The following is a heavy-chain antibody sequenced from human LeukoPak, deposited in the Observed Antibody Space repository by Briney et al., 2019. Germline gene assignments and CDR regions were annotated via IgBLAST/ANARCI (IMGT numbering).Heavy chain of an antibody. CDR2: IYYSGTT. CDR1: GDSVSRENYF. V-gene: IGHV4-39*01. CDR3: ARGFRNYVWGSYRPGYFDN. Sequence: PSETLSLTCTISGDSVSRENYFWGWIRQPPGKGLEWIGSIYYSGTTYKTPSLKSRVSISVDTSKLQVSLNLSSVTVADTAVYYCARGFRNYVWGSYRPGYFDNWGQGTLVTVSS. D-gene: IGHD3-16*02. J-gene: IGHJ4*02.